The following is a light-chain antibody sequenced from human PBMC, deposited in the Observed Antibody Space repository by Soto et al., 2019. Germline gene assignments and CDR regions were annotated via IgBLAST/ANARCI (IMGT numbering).Light chain of an antibody. CDR1: QSVSSD. V-gene: IGKV3-20*01. CDR2: ATS. Sequence: EIVMTQSPATLSVSPGERATLSCRASQSVSSDLAWYQHRPGQSPRLLIYATSSRATGIPDRFTGGGAGTGFTLTISRLEPEDSAVYYCQQYGSSPTFGGGTKVDIK. CDR3: QQYGSSPT. J-gene: IGKJ4*01.